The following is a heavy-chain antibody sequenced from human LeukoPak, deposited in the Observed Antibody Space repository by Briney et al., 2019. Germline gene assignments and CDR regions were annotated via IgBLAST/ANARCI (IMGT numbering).Heavy chain of an antibody. CDR1: GFTFSSYA. CDR3: AKGDCGDACYLVDF. J-gene: IGHJ4*02. Sequence: GGSLRLSCAASGFTFSSYAMSWARQAPGKGLEWVSGLSPDGRIFGYADSVKGRFTISRDNAKNSLYLQMYSLRPEDTALYYCAKGDCGDACYLVDFWGQGTLVTVSS. CDR2: LSPDGRIF. V-gene: IGHV3-9*01. D-gene: IGHD2-21*02.